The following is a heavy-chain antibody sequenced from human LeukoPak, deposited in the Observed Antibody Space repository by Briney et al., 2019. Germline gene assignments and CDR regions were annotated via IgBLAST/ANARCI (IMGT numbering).Heavy chain of an antibody. Sequence: SGTLSLTCTVSGGSISKDYWSWIRQPPGKGLEWIGYISYSGSTNYNPSLNSRVTISVDTSKNQFSLKLTSVTAADTAVYYCGRVFYSSNWNLFDPWGQGTLVTVSS. J-gene: IGHJ5*02. D-gene: IGHD6-13*01. CDR1: GGSISKDY. CDR2: ISYSGST. CDR3: GRVFYSSNWNLFDP. V-gene: IGHV4-59*01.